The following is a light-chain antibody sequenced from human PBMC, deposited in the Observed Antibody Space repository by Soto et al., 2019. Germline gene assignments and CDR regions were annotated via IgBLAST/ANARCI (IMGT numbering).Light chain of an antibody. CDR1: QSVSSSY. CDR2: GAS. Sequence: EIVLTQSPGTLSLSPGERATLSCRASQSVSSSYLAWYQQKPGQAPRLLIYGASSRATGIPDRFSGSGSGTDFTLTINRLEPEDFAVYYCQQYSYWPPWTFGQGTKVDIK. J-gene: IGKJ1*01. CDR3: QQYSYWPPWT. V-gene: IGKV3-20*01.